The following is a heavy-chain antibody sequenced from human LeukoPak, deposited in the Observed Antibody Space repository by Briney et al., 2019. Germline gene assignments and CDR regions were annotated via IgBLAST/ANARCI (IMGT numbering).Heavy chain of an antibody. CDR2: ISSGGFNT. CDR1: GFTFSSYA. CDR3: AKGPEKGASDI. J-gene: IGHJ3*02. V-gene: IGHV3-23*01. Sequence: GGSLRLSCAASGFTFSSYAMSWVRQAPGKGLEWVSAISSGGFNTFYADSVKGRFTISRDNSKNTLYLQMNSLRAEDTVVYYCAKGPEKGASDIWGQGTMVTVSS.